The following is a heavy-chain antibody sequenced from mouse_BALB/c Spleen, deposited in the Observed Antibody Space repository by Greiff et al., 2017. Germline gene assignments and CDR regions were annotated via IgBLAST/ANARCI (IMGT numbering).Heavy chain of an antibody. J-gene: IGHJ4*01. CDR2: IAPGSGST. Sequence: VQLQQSGDDLVKPGASVKLSCTASGYTFTSYWINWVHQRPGQGLEWMGRIAPGSGSTYYHEMLKGTATLTADKSSSTAYMQLSSLTSEDSAVYFCARDGNYYYAMDYWGQGTSVTVSS. CDR3: ARDGNYYYAMDY. D-gene: IGHD2-1*01. CDR1: GYTFTSYW. V-gene: IGHV1-77*01.